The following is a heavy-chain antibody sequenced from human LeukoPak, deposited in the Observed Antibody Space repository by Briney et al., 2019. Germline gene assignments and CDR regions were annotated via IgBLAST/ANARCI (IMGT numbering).Heavy chain of an antibody. CDR2: IYSGGST. D-gene: IGHD6-13*01. V-gene: IGHV3-53*01. CDR3: ARAAYSSTWYSRYFDL. J-gene: IGHJ2*01. CDR1: GLTVSSNS. Sequence: GGSLRLSCAASGLTVSSNSMSWVRQAPGKGLEWVSFIYSGGSTYYADSVKGRFTISRENAKNSLYLQMNSLRAGDTAVYYCARAAYSSTWYSRYFDLWGRGTLVTVSS.